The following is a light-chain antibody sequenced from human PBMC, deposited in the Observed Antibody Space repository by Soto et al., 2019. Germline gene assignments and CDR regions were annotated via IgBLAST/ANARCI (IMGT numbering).Light chain of an antibody. CDR2: AAY. CDR3: QQDYSYLALT. CDR1: QGISSY. J-gene: IGKJ4*01. Sequence: AIRMNQSPSSLSASTGDRDTINCRASQGISSYLAWYQQKPGKAPKLLIYAAYTLQSGAPSRFSGSGSGTYFTLTISCPQSEDFATYYVQQDYSYLALTVGGGTKVQIK. V-gene: IGKV1-8*01.